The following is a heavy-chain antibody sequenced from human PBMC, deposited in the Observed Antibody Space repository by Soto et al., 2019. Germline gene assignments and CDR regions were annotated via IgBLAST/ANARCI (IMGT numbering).Heavy chain of an antibody. J-gene: IGHJ4*02. D-gene: IGHD3-3*01. CDR2: ISYDGSNK. CDR3: AKGYYDFWSGPLYY. V-gene: IGHV3-30*18. Sequence: PGGSLRLSCAASGFTFKSYAVSWVRQAPGKGLEWVAVISYDGSNKYYADSVKGRFTISRDNSKNTLYLQMNSLRAEDTAVYYCAKGYYDFWSGPLYYWGQGTLVTVSS. CDR1: GFTFKSYA.